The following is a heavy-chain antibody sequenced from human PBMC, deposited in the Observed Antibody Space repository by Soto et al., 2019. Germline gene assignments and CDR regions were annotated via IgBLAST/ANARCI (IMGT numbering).Heavy chain of an antibody. CDR1: GFTFSDSW. Sequence: EVQLVESGGGLAQPGGSLRLSCTASGFTFSDSWMTWVRQAPGKGLEWVARIKPDESEKKYADSVKGRFSISRDNAKTSMYLQMDSLRGEDTAVYYCVRGGSNYASWGQGTLVTVSS. V-gene: IGHV3-7*01. D-gene: IGHD4-4*01. CDR2: IKPDESEK. J-gene: IGHJ5*02. CDR3: VRGGSNYAS.